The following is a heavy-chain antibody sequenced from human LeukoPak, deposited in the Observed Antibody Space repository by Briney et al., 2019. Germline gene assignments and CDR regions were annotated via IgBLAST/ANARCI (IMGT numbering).Heavy chain of an antibody. CDR3: ARLAPKRHGSGSYADAFDI. CDR2: ISSSGSTI. Sequence: GGSLRLSCAASGFTFSSYEMSWVRQAPGKGLEWVSYISSSGSTIYYADSVKGRFTISRDNAKNSLYLQMNSLRAEDTAVYYCARLAPKRHGSGSYADAFDIWGQGTMVTVSS. CDR1: GFTFSSYE. D-gene: IGHD3-10*01. J-gene: IGHJ3*02. V-gene: IGHV3-48*03.